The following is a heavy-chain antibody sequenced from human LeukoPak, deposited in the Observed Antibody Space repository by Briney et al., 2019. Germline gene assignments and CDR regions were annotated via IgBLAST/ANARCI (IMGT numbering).Heavy chain of an antibody. J-gene: IGHJ4*02. Sequence: GGSLRLSCAASGFTFSDYWIHWVRQAPGKGLVWVSRINTDGSITNYAYSVKGRFSISRDNAKNPLYLQMSSLRAEDTAVYYCARDRGPRTGFMVREAYDYWGQGTLVTVSS. CDR1: GFTFSDYW. D-gene: IGHD3-10*01. CDR3: ARDRGPRTGFMVREAYDY. CDR2: INTDGSIT. V-gene: IGHV3-74*01.